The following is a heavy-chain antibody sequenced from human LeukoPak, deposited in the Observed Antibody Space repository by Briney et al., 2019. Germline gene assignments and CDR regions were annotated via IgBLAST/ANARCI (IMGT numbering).Heavy chain of an antibody. CDR2: IYTSGST. D-gene: IGHD2-2*01. CDR3: ARDVVAAVGSFDY. Sequence: SETLSLTCTVSGGSISSSSFYWSWIRQPAGKGLEWIGRIYTSGSTNYSPSLKSRVTMSVDTSKNQFSLKLSSVTAADTAAYYCARDVVAAVGSFDYWGQGTQVTVSS. J-gene: IGHJ4*02. V-gene: IGHV4-61*02. CDR1: GGSISSSSFY.